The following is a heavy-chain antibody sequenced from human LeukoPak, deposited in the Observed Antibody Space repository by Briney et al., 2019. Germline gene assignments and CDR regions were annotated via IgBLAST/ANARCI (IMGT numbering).Heavy chain of an antibody. CDR1: GFTFSSYA. J-gene: IGHJ4*02. Sequence: PGRSLRLSCAASGFTFSSYAMHWVRQAPGKGLEWVAVIWYDGSSKYYADSVKGRFTISRDNSKNTLYLQMSSLRAEDTAVYYCARTCSGGSCYADYWGQGTLVTVSS. D-gene: IGHD2-15*01. V-gene: IGHV3-33*08. CDR3: ARTCSGGSCYADY. CDR2: IWYDGSSK.